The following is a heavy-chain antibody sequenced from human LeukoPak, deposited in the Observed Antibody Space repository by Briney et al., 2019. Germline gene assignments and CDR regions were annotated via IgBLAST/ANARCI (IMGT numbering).Heavy chain of an antibody. Sequence: GASVKVSCKASGGTFSSYAISWVRQAPGQGLEWMGGIIPIFGTANYAQKFQGRVTITADKSTSTAYMELSSLSSEDTAVYYCARRDYGDYISDYYYYGMDVWGKGTTVTVSS. CDR3: ARRDYGDYISDYYYYGMDV. V-gene: IGHV1-69*06. J-gene: IGHJ6*04. CDR2: IIPIFGTA. CDR1: GGTFSSYA. D-gene: IGHD4-17*01.